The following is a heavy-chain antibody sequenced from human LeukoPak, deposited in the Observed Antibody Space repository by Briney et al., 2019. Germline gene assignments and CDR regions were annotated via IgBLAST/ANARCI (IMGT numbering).Heavy chain of an antibody. D-gene: IGHD6-13*01. Sequence: GASVKVSCKASGYSFTSNYIHWVRQAPGQGLEWMGMIYPRDGSTSYAQKFQGRVTVTRDTSTSTVHMELSGLRSEDTAVYYCARDHAGIAAAGDHAFDIWGQGTMVTVSS. J-gene: IGHJ3*02. V-gene: IGHV1-46*01. CDR1: GYSFTSNY. CDR3: ARDHAGIAAAGDHAFDI. CDR2: IYPRDGST.